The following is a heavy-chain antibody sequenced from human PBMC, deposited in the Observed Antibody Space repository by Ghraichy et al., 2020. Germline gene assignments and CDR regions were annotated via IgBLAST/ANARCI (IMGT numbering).Heavy chain of an antibody. CDR3: ARFGYCSGGSCYQSYWYFDL. CDR2: IKQDGSEK. J-gene: IGHJ2*01. V-gene: IGHV3-7*04. D-gene: IGHD2-15*01. CDR1: GFTFSSYW. Sequence: GSLRLSCAASGFTFSSYWMSWVRQAPGKGLEWVVNIKQDGSEKYYVDSVKGRFTISRDNAKNSLYLQMNSLRAEDTAVYYCARFGYCSGGSCYQSYWYFDLWGRGTLVTVSS.